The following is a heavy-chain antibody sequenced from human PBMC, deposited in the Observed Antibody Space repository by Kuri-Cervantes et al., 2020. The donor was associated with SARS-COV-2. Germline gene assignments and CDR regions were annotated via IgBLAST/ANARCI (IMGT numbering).Heavy chain of an antibody. J-gene: IGHJ4*02. CDR2: IDSSSYYI. D-gene: IGHD7-27*01. V-gene: IGHV3-21*01. Sequence: GESLKISCAASGFTFSGYSMNWIRQAPGKGLEWVASIDSSSYYIYHADSVKGRLTISRDNAKTSVYLQMNSLKVEDTAVYYCAREEGGELGEAFDYWGQEALVTVSS. CDR1: GFTFSGYS. CDR3: AREEGGELGEAFDY.